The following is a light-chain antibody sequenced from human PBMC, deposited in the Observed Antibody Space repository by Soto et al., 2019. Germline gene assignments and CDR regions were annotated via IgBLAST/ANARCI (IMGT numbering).Light chain of an antibody. CDR1: GSDVGGYNY. Sequence: QSALTQPASVSGSPGQSITISCTGTGSDVGGYNYVSWYQQHPGKAPKFMIYDVSNRPSGVSNRFSGSKSGNTASLTISGLQAEDEADYYCSSYTSNTTPVVFGGGTKVTVL. CDR3: SSYTSNTTPVV. CDR2: DVS. J-gene: IGLJ2*01. V-gene: IGLV2-14*01.